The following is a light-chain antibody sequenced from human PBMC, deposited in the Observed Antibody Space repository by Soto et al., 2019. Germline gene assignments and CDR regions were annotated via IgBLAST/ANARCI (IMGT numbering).Light chain of an antibody. CDR2: KAS. CDR1: QSISSW. CDR3: QQYNSYPLT. V-gene: IGKV1-5*03. Sequence: DIQMTQSPSTLSASIGDRVTIACRASQSISSWLAWYQQKPGKAPKLLIYKASSLESGVPSRFSGSGSGTEFTLTISSLQPDDFATYYCQQYNSYPLTFGGGTKVEIK. J-gene: IGKJ4*01.